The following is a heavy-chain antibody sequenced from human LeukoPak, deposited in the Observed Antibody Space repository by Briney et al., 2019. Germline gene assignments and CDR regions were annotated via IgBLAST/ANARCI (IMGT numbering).Heavy chain of an antibody. CDR2: ISVSGGRT. J-gene: IGHJ4*02. Sequence: GGSLRLSCVASGFTFNTYAMSWVRQAPGKGLEWVSGISVSGGRTDYADSVKGRFTISRDNSKNTLYLQMNSLRAEDTAVYYCAKRGPGYDKSTYPPHYFDYWGQGTLVTVSS. V-gene: IGHV3-23*01. D-gene: IGHD3-22*01. CDR1: GFTFNTYA. CDR3: AKRGPGYDKSTYPPHYFDY.